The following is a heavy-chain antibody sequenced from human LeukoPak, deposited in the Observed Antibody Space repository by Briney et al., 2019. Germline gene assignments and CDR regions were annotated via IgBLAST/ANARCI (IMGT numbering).Heavy chain of an antibody. CDR2: IYHSGST. Sequence: PSQTLSLTCTVSGGSISSGGYYWSWIRQPPGKGLEWIGYIYHSGSTYYNPSLKSRVTISVDRSKNQFSLKLSSVTAADTAVYYCARATVVTYAFDIWGQGTMVTASS. V-gene: IGHV4-30-2*01. CDR1: GGSISSGGYY. J-gene: IGHJ3*02. D-gene: IGHD4-23*01. CDR3: ARATVVTYAFDI.